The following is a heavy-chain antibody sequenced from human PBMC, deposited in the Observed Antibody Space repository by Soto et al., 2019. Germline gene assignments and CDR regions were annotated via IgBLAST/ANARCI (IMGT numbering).Heavy chain of an antibody. CDR1: GYMFNTYG. V-gene: IGHV1-18*01. D-gene: IGHD3-10*01. Sequence: QVQLLQSGAEVKKPGASVKVSCKASGYMFNTYGITWVRQAPGQGLEWMGWISVYNGNRDYAQKFEGRVTMTTDTSTSTAYMELKSLTSDDTAVYYCARTYGSGDYFLPFEYWGQGTPVSVSS. J-gene: IGHJ4*02. CDR3: ARTYGSGDYFLPFEY. CDR2: ISVYNGNR.